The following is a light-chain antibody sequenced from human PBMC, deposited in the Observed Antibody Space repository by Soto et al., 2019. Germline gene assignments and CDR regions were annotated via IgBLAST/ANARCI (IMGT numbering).Light chain of an antibody. V-gene: IGKV1-13*02. CDR1: QGIGSA. Sequence: AIQLTQSPSSLSASVGDRVSITCRASQGIGSALAWYQLKPGAAPALLIYDASTLESGVPSRFSGSRSGADFTLTISSLQPEDFATYYCQNFRSSASSFGGGTKVDIK. CDR3: QNFRSSASS. J-gene: IGKJ4*01. CDR2: DAS.